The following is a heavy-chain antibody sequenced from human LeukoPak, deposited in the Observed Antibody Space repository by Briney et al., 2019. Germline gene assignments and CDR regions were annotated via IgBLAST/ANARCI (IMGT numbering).Heavy chain of an antibody. CDR1: SGSISGSDYY. CDR2: INYSGNT. J-gene: IGHJ4*02. Sequence: SETLSLTCTVSSGSISGSDYYWCWIRQPPGKGLEWIGSINYSGNTYYDPSLKSRVTISVDTSKNHFSLRLSSVTAADTAVYYCARLVLSYGNAFDHWGQGTLVTVSS. V-gene: IGHV4-39*02. D-gene: IGHD3-16*01. CDR3: ARLVLSYGNAFDH.